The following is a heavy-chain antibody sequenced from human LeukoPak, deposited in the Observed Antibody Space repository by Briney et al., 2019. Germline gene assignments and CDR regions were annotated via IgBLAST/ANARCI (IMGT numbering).Heavy chain of an antibody. Sequence: ASVKVSCKASGYTFTNYDINWVRQATGQGLEWMGWMNPNSGNTGYAQKFQGRVTITRDTSASTAYMELSSLRSEDTAVYYCARDLYDSSGYYGPFDYWGQGTLVTVSS. CDR2: MNPNSGNT. CDR3: ARDLYDSSGYYGPFDY. CDR1: GYTFTNYD. D-gene: IGHD3-22*01. J-gene: IGHJ4*02. V-gene: IGHV1-8*01.